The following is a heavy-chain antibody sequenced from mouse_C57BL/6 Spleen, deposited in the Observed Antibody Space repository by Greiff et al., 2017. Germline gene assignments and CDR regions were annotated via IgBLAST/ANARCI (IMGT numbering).Heavy chain of an antibody. D-gene: IGHD1-1*01. CDR2: IYPGNSDT. CDR1: GYTFTSYW. CDR3: TYYYCSSYYFDY. Sequence: VQLQQSGTVLARPGASVKMSCKTSGYTFTSYWMHWVKQRPGQGLEWIGAIYPGNSDTSYNQKFKGKAKLTAVTSASTAYKELSSLTNEDSAVYYCTYYYCSSYYFDYWGQGTTLTVS. V-gene: IGHV1-5*01. J-gene: IGHJ2*01.